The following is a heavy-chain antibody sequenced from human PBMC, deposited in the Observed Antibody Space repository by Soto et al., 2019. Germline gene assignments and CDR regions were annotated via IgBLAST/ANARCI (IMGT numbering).Heavy chain of an antibody. J-gene: IGHJ5*02. CDR2: IATYNSNR. V-gene: IGHV1-18*01. Sequence: HLVQSGPEVKKPGASITVSCKTSGDTFTNFGLSWVRQAPGQGLEWMGWIATYNSNRNYAQKCQGRLTRTTNTSTSTAWRELASLVYDDTAVYFCARVLRAVVKWFDPWGQGTRVTFSS. CDR3: ARVLRAVVKWFDP. CDR1: GDTFTNFG. D-gene: IGHD3-10*01.